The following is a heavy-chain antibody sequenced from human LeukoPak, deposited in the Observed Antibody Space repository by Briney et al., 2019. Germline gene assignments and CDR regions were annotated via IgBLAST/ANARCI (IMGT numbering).Heavy chain of an antibody. D-gene: IGHD1-14*01. CDR3: ATDRQPGSLTDY. CDR1: GDTFTNYA. Sequence: AASVKVSCKASGDTFTNYAISWVRQAPGQGLEWMGRIIPVLGRTNYAQKFQGRATITADKSTSTTYMELSSLRSEDTAVYYCATDRQPGSLTDYWGQGTLVTVSS. CDR2: IIPVLGRT. J-gene: IGHJ4*02. V-gene: IGHV1-69*04.